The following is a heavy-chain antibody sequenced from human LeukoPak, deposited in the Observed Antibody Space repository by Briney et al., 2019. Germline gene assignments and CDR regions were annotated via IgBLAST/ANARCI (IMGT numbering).Heavy chain of an antibody. V-gene: IGHV1-2*02. D-gene: IGHD3-16*01. CDR2: INPNSGGT. CDR3: ARDLHGDYVWGSLFDP. J-gene: IGHJ5*02. CDR1: GGTFSSYA. Sequence: ASVKVSCKASGGTFSSYAISWVRQAPGQGLEWMGWINPNSGGTNYAQKFQGRVTMTRDTSISTAYMELSRLRSDDTAVYYCARDLHGDYVWGSLFDPWGQGTLVTVSS.